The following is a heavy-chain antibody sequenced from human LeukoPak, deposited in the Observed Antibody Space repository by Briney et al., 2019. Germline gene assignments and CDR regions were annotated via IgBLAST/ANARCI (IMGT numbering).Heavy chain of an antibody. CDR2: INNDGSDT. Sequence: GGSLRLSCAASGFTFSSYWMHWVRQAPGKGLVWVSRINNDGSDTTYADSVKGRFTISRDNAKNTVYLQMNSLRAEDTAVYYCARGSTASFDPWGQGTLVTVSS. CDR1: GFTFSSYW. D-gene: IGHD2-2*01. CDR3: ARGSTASFDP. V-gene: IGHV3-74*03. J-gene: IGHJ5*02.